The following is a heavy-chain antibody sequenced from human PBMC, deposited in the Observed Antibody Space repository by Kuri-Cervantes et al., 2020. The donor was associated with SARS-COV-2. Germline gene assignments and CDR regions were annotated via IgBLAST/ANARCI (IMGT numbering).Heavy chain of an antibody. CDR1: GYNFTTYA. Sequence: ASVKVSCKASGYNFTTYAMHWVRQAPGQGLEWMGWINAGNDDTKYSQKFQGRVTITRDTSASTAHMELSSLRSEDTAVYYCARGSYDYYYYYYIDVWGKGTTVTVSS. J-gene: IGHJ6*03. D-gene: IGHD4-17*01. CDR3: ARGSYDYYYYYYIDV. CDR2: INAGNDDT. V-gene: IGHV1-3*01.